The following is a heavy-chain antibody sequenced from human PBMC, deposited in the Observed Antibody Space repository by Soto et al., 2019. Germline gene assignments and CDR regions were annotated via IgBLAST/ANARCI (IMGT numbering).Heavy chain of an antibody. CDR2: IYSSGST. Sequence: PSETLSLTCTFSGGSLSSYYWSWIRQPPGKGLEWIGYIYSSGSTNYYPSLKSRVTISLDTSKNQFSLKLTSVTAADTAVYYCARHDPVSDPSLWGQGTLVTVSS. CDR1: GGSLSSYY. J-gene: IGHJ4*02. CDR3: ARHDPVSDPSL. V-gene: IGHV4-59*08. D-gene: IGHD3-10*01.